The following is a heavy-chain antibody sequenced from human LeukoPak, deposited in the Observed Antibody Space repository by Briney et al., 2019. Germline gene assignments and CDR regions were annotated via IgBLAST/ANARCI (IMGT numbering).Heavy chain of an antibody. D-gene: IGHD4-17*01. V-gene: IGHV1-18*01. CDR1: GYTFTSYV. Sequence: GASVNVSCKASGYTFTSYVISWVRQAPGQGREWMGWISAYNGNTNNARKLHGRVTMTTDTSTSTAYMELRSLRSDDTAVYYCARMGETVTPDLLDYWGQGTLVTVSS. J-gene: IGHJ4*02. CDR3: ARMGETVTPDLLDY. CDR2: ISAYNGNT.